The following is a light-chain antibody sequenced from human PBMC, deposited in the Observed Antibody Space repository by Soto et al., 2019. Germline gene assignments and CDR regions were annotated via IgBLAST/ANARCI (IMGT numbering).Light chain of an antibody. CDR3: VLYMGSGIWV. V-gene: IGLV8-61*01. CDR1: SGSVSSGHY. Sequence: QAVVTQEPPFSVSPGGTVTLTCGLSSGSVSSGHYPSWYQQTPGQAPRTIIYSTNTRSSGVPDRFSGSILGSKAALTITGAQADDESDYYCVLYMGSGIWVFGGGTKLTVL. J-gene: IGLJ3*02. CDR2: STN.